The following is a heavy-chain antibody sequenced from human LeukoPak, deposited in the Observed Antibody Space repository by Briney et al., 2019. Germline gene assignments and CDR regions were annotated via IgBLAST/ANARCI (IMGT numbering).Heavy chain of an antibody. D-gene: IGHD3-9*01. Sequence: SVKVSCKAFQRPVSSYAISWVRQAPGQGLEWMGGIIPIFGTANYAQKFQGRVTITADESTSTAYMELSSLRSEDTAVYYCARDEYDMLTGYYIGLFYPWGQGTLVTVSS. V-gene: IGHV1-69*13. CDR3: ARDEYDMLTGYYIGLFYP. CDR1: QRPVSSYA. J-gene: IGHJ5*02. CDR2: IIPIFGTA.